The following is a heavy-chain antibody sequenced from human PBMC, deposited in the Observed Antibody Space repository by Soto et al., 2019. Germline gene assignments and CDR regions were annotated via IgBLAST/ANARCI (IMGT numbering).Heavy chain of an antibody. CDR1: GFTFSSYA. CDR2: ISGSGGST. D-gene: IGHD5-18*01. J-gene: IGHJ6*03. V-gene: IGHV3-23*01. CDR3: AKEGTMDRAMVTRYYYMDV. Sequence: GGSLRLSCAASGFTFSSYAMSWVRQAPGKGLEWVSAISGSGGSTYYADSVKGRFTISRDNSKNTLYLQMNSLRAEDTAVYYCAKEGTMDRAMVTRYYYMDVWGKGTTVTVSS.